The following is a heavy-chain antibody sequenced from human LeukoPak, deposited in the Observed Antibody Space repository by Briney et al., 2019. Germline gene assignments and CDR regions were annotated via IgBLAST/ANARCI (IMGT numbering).Heavy chain of an antibody. J-gene: IGHJ4*02. CDR2: IFYSRST. D-gene: IGHD2-15*01. Sequence: SETLSLTCTVSGGSISSSSYYWAWICQPPGKGLEWIGNIFYSRSTYCNLSLKSRVTISVDTSRNQFSLKLSSVTAADTAVYYCARSRYGRLFTPDYFEYWGQGILVTVSS. V-gene: IGHV4-39*07. CDR3: ARSRYGRLFTPDYFEY. CDR1: GGSISSSSYY.